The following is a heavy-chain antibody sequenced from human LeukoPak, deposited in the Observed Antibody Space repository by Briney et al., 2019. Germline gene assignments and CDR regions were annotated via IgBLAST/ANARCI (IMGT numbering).Heavy chain of an antibody. V-gene: IGHV4-39*07. J-gene: IGHJ4*02. CDR3: TTAAGAQIDY. D-gene: IGHD6-13*01. CDR1: GGSISSSSYY. CDR2: IYYTGTT. Sequence: PSETLSLTCIVSGGSISSSSYYWGWIRQPPGKGLEWIGSIYYTGTTYYNPSLKSRVTISVDTTKNQFSLKLSSVTAADTAVYYCTTAAGAQIDYWGQGTLVTVSS.